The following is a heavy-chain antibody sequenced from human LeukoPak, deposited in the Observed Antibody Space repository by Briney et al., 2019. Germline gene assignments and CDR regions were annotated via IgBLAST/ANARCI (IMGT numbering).Heavy chain of an antibody. D-gene: IGHD3-22*01. CDR3: AKDRNYYDSSGYFDY. CDR2: ISGSGGST. V-gene: IGHV3-23*01. CDR1: GFTFSSYA. J-gene: IGHJ4*02. Sequence: GGPLRLSCAASGFTFSSYAMSWVRQAPGKGLEWVSAISGSGGSTYYADSVKGRFTISRDNSKNTLYLQMNSLRAEDTAVYYCAKDRNYYDSSGYFDYWGQGTLVTVSS.